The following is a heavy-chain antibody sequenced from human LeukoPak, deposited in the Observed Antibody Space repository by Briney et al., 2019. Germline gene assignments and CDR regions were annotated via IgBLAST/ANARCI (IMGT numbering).Heavy chain of an antibody. J-gene: IGHJ4*02. D-gene: IGHD3-3*01. CDR3: ARARGFLEWLTFDY. Sequence: SETLSLTCAVYGGSFSGYYWSWIRQPPGKGLEWIGEINHSGSTNYNPSLKSRVTISVDTSKNQFSLKLSSVTAADTAVYYCARARGFLEWLTFDYWGQGTLVTVSS. CDR1: GGSFSGYY. CDR2: INHSGST. V-gene: IGHV4-34*01.